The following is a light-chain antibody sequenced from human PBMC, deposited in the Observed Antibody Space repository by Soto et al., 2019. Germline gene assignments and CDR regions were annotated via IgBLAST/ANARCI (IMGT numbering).Light chain of an antibody. J-gene: IGKJ1*01. CDR1: QSVSSSY. V-gene: IGKV3-20*01. Sequence: EIVMTQSPATLSVSPGEIATLYFSASQSVSSSYLAWYQQKPGQAPRLLIYGASSRATGIPDRFSGSGSGTDFTLTISRLEPEDFAVYYCQQYGSSQTFGQGTKVDI. CDR3: QQYGSSQT. CDR2: GAS.